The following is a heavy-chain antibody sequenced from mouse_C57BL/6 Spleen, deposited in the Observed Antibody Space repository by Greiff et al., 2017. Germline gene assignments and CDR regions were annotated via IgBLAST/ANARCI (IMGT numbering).Heavy chain of an antibody. V-gene: IGHV1-7*01. CDR2: INPSSGYT. J-gene: IGHJ2*01. CDR1: GYTFTSYW. Sequence: QVQLKQSGAELAKPGASVKLSCKASGYTFTSYWMHWVKQRPGQGLEWIGYINPSSGYTKYNQKFKDKATLTADKSASTAYMQLSSLTYEDSAVYYCARYYYGSSFLDYWGHGATLTVSS. CDR3: ARYYYGSSFLDY. D-gene: IGHD1-1*01.